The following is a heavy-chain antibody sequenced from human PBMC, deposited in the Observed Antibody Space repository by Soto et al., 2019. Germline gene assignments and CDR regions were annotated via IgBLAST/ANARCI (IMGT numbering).Heavy chain of an antibody. CDR2: IYYSGST. D-gene: IGHD3-16*01. V-gene: IGHV4-59*01. CDR3: ARGAEATISTPMGVYYYYYYMDV. J-gene: IGHJ6*03. CDR1: GGSISSYY. Sequence: SETLSLTCTVSGGSISSYYWSWIRQPPGKGLEWIGYIYYSGSTNYNPSLKSRVTISVDTSKNQFSLKLSSVTAADTAVYYCARGAEATISTPMGVYYYYYYMDVWGKGTTVTVSS.